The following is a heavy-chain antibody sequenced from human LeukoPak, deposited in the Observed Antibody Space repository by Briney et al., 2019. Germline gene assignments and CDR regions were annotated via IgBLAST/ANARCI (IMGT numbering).Heavy chain of an antibody. D-gene: IGHD6-6*01. CDR2: ISYDGSNK. CDR3: AREAYGSQLAGGYFDY. CDR1: GFTFSSYA. V-gene: IGHV3-30-3*01. J-gene: IGHJ4*02. Sequence: PGGSLRLSCAASGFTFSSYAMHWVRQAPGKGLEWVAVISYDGSNKYYADSVKGRFTISRDNSKNTVYLQMNSLRTEDTAVFYCAREAYGSQLAGGYFDYWGQGTLVTVSS.